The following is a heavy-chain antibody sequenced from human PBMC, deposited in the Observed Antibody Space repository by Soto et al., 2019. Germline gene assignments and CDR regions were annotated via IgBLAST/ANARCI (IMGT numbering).Heavy chain of an antibody. J-gene: IGHJ4*02. CDR2: IIHSGST. CDR3: ARVAVAGTRVDY. D-gene: IGHD6-19*01. V-gene: IGHV4-4*02. CDR1: GGSIRSSNW. Sequence: QVQLQESGPGLVKTSGTLSLTCAVSGGSIRSSNWWSWVRQPPGKGLEWIGEIIHSGSTNYDQSLKRRVTISVHKSKNRSSLTLSSVTAADTAGYYCARVAVAGTRVDYWGQGTLVTVSS.